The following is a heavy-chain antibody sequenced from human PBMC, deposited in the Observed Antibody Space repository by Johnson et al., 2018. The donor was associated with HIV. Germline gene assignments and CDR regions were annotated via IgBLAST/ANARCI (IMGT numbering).Heavy chain of an antibody. Sequence: QVQLVESGGGVVQPGRSLRLSCAASGFTFSSYAMHWVRQAPGKVLEWVAVISYDGSNKYYADSVKGRFTISRDNSKNTLYLQMNSLRAEDTAVYYCARDKGNYDILTGYYNVGAFDIWGQGTMVTVSS. D-gene: IGHD3-9*01. CDR1: GFTFSSYA. CDR2: ISYDGSNK. V-gene: IGHV3-30*04. J-gene: IGHJ3*02. CDR3: ARDKGNYDILTGYYNVGAFDI.